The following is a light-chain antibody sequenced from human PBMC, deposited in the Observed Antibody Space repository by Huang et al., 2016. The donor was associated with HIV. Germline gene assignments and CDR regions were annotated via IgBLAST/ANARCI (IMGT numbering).Light chain of an antibody. CDR1: QIVSSN. CDR2: GAS. V-gene: IGKV3-15*01. Sequence: EIVMTQSPATLSVSPWERATLSCRASQIVSSNLAWYHQKPGQAPRLLIYGASTSATDIPARFSGSGSGTEFTLTISSLQSEDFAVYYCQQYNNWPPKYTFGQGTKLEIK. J-gene: IGKJ2*01. CDR3: QQYNNWPPKYT.